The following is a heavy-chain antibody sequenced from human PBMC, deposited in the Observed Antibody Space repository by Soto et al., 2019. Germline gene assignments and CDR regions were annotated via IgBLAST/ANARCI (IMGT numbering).Heavy chain of an antibody. J-gene: IGHJ4*02. CDR3: TRGPESDY. V-gene: IGHV3-11*01. CDR2: ISGGGDTI. D-gene: IGHD3-10*01. Sequence: GGSLRLSCAASGFTFSDYYMNWIRQAPGKGLEWFSYISGGGDTIYYADSVKGRFTISRDNAKNSLYLQMNSLRAEDTAVYYCTRGPESDYWGQGTRFTVSS. CDR1: GFTFSDYY.